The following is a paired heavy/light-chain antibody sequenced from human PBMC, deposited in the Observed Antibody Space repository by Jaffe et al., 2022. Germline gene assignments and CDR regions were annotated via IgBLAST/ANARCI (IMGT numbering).Light chain of an antibody. V-gene: IGKV1-33*01. Sequence: DIQMTQSPSSLSASVGDRVTITCQASQDISNYLNWYQQKPGKAPKLLIYDASNLETGVPSRFSGSGSGTDFTFTISSLQPEDIATYYCQQYDNLPLLTFGGGTKVEIK. CDR3: QQYDNLPLLT. CDR1: QDISNY. J-gene: IGKJ4*01. CDR2: DAS.
Heavy chain of an antibody. CDR3: ARALPGYCSSTSCYNGGYFDY. V-gene: IGHV4-61*02. Sequence: QVQLQESGPGLVKPSQTLSLTCTVSGGSISSGSYYWSWIRQPAGKGLEWIGRIYTSGSTNYNPSLKSRVTISVDTSKNQFSLKLSSVTAADTAVYYCARALPGYCSSTSCYNGGYFDYWGQGTLVTVSS. CDR1: GGSISSGSYY. D-gene: IGHD2-2*02. CDR2: IYTSGST. J-gene: IGHJ4*02.